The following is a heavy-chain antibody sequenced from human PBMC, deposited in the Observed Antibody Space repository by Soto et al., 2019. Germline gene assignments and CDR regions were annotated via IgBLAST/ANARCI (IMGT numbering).Heavy chain of an antibody. CDR2: ISGSGGST. CDR3: AKYSSGWYHPFDY. Sequence: EVQLLESGGGLVQPGGSLRLSCAASGFTFSSYAMSWVRQAPGKGLEWVSAISGSGGSTYYADSVKGRFTISRDNSKNTMYLQMNSLRAEDTAVYYCAKYSSGWYHPFDYWGQGTLVTVSS. D-gene: IGHD6-19*01. CDR1: GFTFSSYA. V-gene: IGHV3-23*01. J-gene: IGHJ4*02.